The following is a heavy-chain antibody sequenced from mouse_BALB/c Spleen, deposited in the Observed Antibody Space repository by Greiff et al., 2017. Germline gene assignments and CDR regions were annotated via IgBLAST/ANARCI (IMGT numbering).Heavy chain of an antibody. V-gene: IGHV3-6*02. J-gene: IGHJ4*01. D-gene: IGHD2-14*01. Sequence: EVKLQESGPGLVKPSQSLSLTCSVTGYSITSGYYWNWIRQFPGNKLEWMGYISYDGSNNYNPSLKNRISITRDTSKNQFFLKLNSVTTEDTATYYCARGYLGYDGTLYAMDYWGQGTSVTVSS. CDR2: ISYDGSN. CDR1: GYSITSGYY. CDR3: ARGYLGYDGTLYAMDY.